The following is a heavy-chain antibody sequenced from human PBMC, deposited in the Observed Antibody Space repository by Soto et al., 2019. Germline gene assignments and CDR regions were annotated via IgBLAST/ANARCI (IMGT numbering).Heavy chain of an antibody. D-gene: IGHD3-22*01. CDR1: GFTFSSYA. CDR3: HAMIVVVNARRSDY. J-gene: IGHJ4*02. CDR2: ISYDGSNK. V-gene: IGHV3-30-3*01. Sequence: HPGGSLRLSCAASGFTFSSYAMHWVRQAPGKGLEWVAVISYDGSNKYYADSVKGRFTISRDNSKNTLYLQMNSLRAEDTAVYYCHAMIVVVNARRSDYWGQGTLVTVSS.